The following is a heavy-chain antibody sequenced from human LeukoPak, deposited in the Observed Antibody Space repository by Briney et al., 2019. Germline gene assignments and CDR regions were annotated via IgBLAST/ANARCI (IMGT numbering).Heavy chain of an antibody. J-gene: IGHJ4*02. CDR3: ARVGAWDLQRVFEY. V-gene: IGHV3-7*01. Sequence: GGSLRLSCAASGFRFGDYWMTWARHIPGKGLEWVASIKQDGAEKHYAESVEGRFIISRDNAKNSLYLEMDSLKVEDTAVYYCARVGAWDLQRVFEYWGQGTLVTVSS. CDR1: GFRFGDYW. CDR2: IKQDGAEK. D-gene: IGHD1-26*01.